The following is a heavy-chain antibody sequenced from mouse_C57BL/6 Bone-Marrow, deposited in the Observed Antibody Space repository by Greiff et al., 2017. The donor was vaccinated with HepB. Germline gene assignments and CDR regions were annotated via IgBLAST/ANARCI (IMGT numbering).Heavy chain of an antibody. J-gene: IGHJ2*01. CDR2: INPYNGGT. CDR1: GYTFTDYD. V-gene: IGHV1-19*01. CDR3: AISERRYCDF. Sequence: EVQLQQSGPVLVKPGASVKMSCKASGYTFTDYDMNWVKQSHGKCLEWIGVINPYNGGTSYNQKFKGKATLTVDKSSSTAYMELSSLTSEDSAVYYCAISERRYCDFCGQGTTPTVSA.